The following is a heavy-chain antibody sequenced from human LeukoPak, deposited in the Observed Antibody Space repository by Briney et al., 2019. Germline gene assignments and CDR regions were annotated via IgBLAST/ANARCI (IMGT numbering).Heavy chain of an antibody. CDR2: INHSGST. V-gene: IGHV4-34*01. J-gene: IGHJ6*02. CDR3: ARGPYYYYYGMDV. Sequence: SETLSLTCAVYGGSFSGYNWSWIRQPPGKGLEWIGEINHSGSTNYNPSLKSRVTISVDTSKNQFSLKLSSVTAADTAAYYCARGPYYYYYGMDVWGQGTTVTVSS. CDR1: GGSFSGYN.